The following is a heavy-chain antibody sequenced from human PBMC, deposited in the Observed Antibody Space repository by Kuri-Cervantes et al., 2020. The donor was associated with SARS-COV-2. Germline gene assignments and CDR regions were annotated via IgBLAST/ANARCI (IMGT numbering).Heavy chain of an antibody. CDR1: GYTLTELT. CDR2: FDPEDDER. D-gene: IGHD4-23*01. V-gene: IGHV1-24*01. Sequence: ASVKVSCKISGYTLTELTMHWVRQAPGKGLEWMGAFDPEDDERVYAQNFQGSVTMTEDTSTDTAYMELSSLRSEDTAIYYCATEDNGNSPLDYWGQGTLVTVSS. J-gene: IGHJ4*02. CDR3: ATEDNGNSPLDY.